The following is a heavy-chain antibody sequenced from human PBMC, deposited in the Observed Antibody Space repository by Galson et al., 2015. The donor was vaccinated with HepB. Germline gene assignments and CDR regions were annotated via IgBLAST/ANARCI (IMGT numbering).Heavy chain of an antibody. Sequence: SLRLSCATSGFTFSSNWMSWVRQAPGKGLEWVASIEPDGSVTHYVDSVEGRFTISRDNGKSSVDLQMSGLRAEDTAVYYCAKLLGDSTRYDYWGQGSQVSVS. D-gene: IGHD1-26*01. CDR2: IEPDGSVT. V-gene: IGHV3-7*01. J-gene: IGHJ4*02. CDR1: GFTFSSNW. CDR3: AKLLGDSTRYDY.